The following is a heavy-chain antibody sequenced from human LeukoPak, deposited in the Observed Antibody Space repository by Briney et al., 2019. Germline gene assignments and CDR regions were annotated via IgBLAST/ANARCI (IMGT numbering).Heavy chain of an antibody. D-gene: IGHD3-10*01. Sequence: GGSLRLSCAASGFTFSSYAMSWVHQAPGKGLEWVSAISGSGGSTYYADSVKGRFTISRDNSKNTLYLQMNSLRAEDTAVYYCAKLSRWVGELSEKRDAFDIWGQGTMVTVSS. CDR3: AKLSRWVGELSEKRDAFDI. V-gene: IGHV3-23*01. CDR2: ISGSGGST. CDR1: GFTFSSYA. J-gene: IGHJ3*02.